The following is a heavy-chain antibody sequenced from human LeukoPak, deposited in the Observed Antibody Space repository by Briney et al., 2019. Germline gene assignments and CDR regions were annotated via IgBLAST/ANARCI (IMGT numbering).Heavy chain of an antibody. D-gene: IGHD3-9*01. Sequence: PGASLRLSCAASGFIFGNYAMSWVRQAPGKGLEWVSAITGSGDTTYYADSVKGRFTISRDNSKNTLYVEMNTLRVEDTAIYYCAKWGDYDILTGYYVPDFWGQGTLVTVSS. J-gene: IGHJ4*02. V-gene: IGHV3-23*01. CDR1: GFIFGNYA. CDR3: AKWGDYDILTGYYVPDF. CDR2: ITGSGDTT.